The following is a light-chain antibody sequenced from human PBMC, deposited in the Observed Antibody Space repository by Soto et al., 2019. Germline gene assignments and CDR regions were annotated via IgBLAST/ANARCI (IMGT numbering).Light chain of an antibody. Sequence: AIRMTQAPSSFSSSTVDRVTITGLASQGISSYLAWYQQKPGKAPKLLIYAASTLQSGVPSRFSGSGSGTDFTLTISCLQSEDFATYYCQQYYSYPPTFGGGTKVDIK. J-gene: IGKJ4*01. CDR1: QGISSY. CDR2: AAS. V-gene: IGKV1-8*01. CDR3: QQYYSYPPT.